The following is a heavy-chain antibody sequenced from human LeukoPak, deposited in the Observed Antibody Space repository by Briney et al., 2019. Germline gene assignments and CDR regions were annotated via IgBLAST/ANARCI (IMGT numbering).Heavy chain of an antibody. Sequence: SETLSLTCTVSGGSISTYYWSWIRKPPGKGLEWIGHIYNSGSTNYSPSLKSRVTISVDTSKNQFSLKLSSVTAADTAVYYCARRGYCSSTSCWIFDYWGQGTLVTVSS. CDR1: GGSISTYY. CDR3: ARRGYCSSTSCWIFDY. J-gene: IGHJ4*02. D-gene: IGHD2-2*01. CDR2: IYNSGST. V-gene: IGHV4-59*08.